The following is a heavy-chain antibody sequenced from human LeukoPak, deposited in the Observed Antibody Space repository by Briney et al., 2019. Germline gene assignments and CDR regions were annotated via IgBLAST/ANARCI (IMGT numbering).Heavy chain of an antibody. CDR3: ARVPLGRFLLHYYGMDV. J-gene: IGHJ6*02. V-gene: IGHV1-69*13. CDR2: IIPIFGTA. CDR1: GGTFSSYA. D-gene: IGHD3-3*01. Sequence: ASVKVSCKASGGTFSSYAISWVRQAPGQGLEWMGGIIPIFGTAHYAQKFQGRVTITADESTSTAYMELSSLRSEDTAVYYCARVPLGRFLLHYYGMDVWGQGTTVTVSS.